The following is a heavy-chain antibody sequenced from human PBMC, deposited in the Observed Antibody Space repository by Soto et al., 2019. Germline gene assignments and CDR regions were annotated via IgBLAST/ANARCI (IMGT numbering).Heavy chain of an antibody. CDR2: ISSRSSTI. CDR1: GFTFSSYN. CDR3: ARDQSASCWWHDAFDF. V-gene: IGHV3-48*02. J-gene: IGHJ3*01. Sequence: EVQLVESGGGLVQPGGSLRLSCAASGFTFSSYNMNWVRQAPGKGLDWVSYISSRSSTIYYADSVKGRFTVSRDNAKNSLYLQMNSLRDEDTAVYYCARDQSASCWWHDAFDFWGQGTMVTVSS. D-gene: IGHD6-19*01.